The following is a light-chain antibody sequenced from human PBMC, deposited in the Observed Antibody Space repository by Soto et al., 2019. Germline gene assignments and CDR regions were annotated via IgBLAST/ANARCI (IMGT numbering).Light chain of an antibody. Sequence: QSVLTQPPSVSGAPGQRVTISCTGSSSNIGAGYDVHWYQQLPGTAPKLLIYGNSNRPSGVPDRFSGSKSGTSASLAITGLQAEDEADYYCQSYDSSLSVVFGTGTKGTLL. CDR3: QSYDSSLSVV. V-gene: IGLV1-40*01. J-gene: IGLJ1*01. CDR2: GNS. CDR1: SSNIGAGYD.